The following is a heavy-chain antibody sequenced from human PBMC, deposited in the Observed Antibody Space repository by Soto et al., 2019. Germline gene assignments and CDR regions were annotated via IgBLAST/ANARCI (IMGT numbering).Heavy chain of an antibody. V-gene: IGHV3-21*01. Sequence: EVQLVESGGGLVKPGGFLRLSSAASGFTFSSYSMNWVRQAPGKGLEWVSSISSSSSYIYYADSVKGRFTISRDNAKNSLYLQMNSLRAEDTAVYYCARDFTYYYYYGMDVWGQGTTVTVSS. CDR1: GFTFSSYS. J-gene: IGHJ6*02. CDR3: ARDFTYYYYYGMDV. CDR2: ISSSSSYI. D-gene: IGHD3-16*01.